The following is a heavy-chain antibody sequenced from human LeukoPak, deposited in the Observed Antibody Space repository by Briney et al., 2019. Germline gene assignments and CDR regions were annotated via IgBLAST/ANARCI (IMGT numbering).Heavy chain of an antibody. CDR2: IYYSGST. J-gene: IGHJ4*02. D-gene: IGHD7-27*01. Sequence: SETLSLTCTVSGGSISSYYWSWIRQPPGKGLEWIGYIYYSGSTNYNPSLKSRVTTSVDTSKNQFSLKLSSVTAADTAVYYCARANWPPDFDYWGQGTLVTVST. CDR1: GGSISSYY. V-gene: IGHV4-59*01. CDR3: ARANWPPDFDY.